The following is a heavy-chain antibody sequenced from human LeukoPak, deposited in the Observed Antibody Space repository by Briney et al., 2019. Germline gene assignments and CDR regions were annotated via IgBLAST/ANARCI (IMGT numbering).Heavy chain of an antibody. J-gene: IGHJ4*02. D-gene: IGHD3-22*01. CDR3: AKEHFDTSGYYSRFDN. V-gene: IGHV3-23*01. CDR2: SGVGGGST. Sequence: PGGSLRLSCAASGFTFNRHAMSWVRQAPGKGLEWVSSSGVGGGSTHYADSVKGRFTISRDNSQNTLYLHMNSLRVDDTAVYYCAKEHFDTSGYYSRFDNWGQGILVTVSS. CDR1: GFTFNRHA.